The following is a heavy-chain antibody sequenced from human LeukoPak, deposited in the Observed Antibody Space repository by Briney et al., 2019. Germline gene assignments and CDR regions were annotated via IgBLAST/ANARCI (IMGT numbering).Heavy chain of an antibody. V-gene: IGHV4-59*12. CDR2: IYYSGST. Sequence: SETLSLTCTVSGGSISSYYWSWIRQPPGKGLEWIGYIYYSGSTNYNPSLKSRVTISVDTSKNQFSLKLSSVTAADTAVYYCARGRKDIVVVPANRTSWFDPWGQGTLVTVSS. J-gene: IGHJ5*02. CDR1: GGSISSYY. D-gene: IGHD2-2*01. CDR3: ARGRKDIVVVPANRTSWFDP.